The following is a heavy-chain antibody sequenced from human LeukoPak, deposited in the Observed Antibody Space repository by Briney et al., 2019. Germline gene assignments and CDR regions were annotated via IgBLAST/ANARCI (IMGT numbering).Heavy chain of an antibody. CDR2: IYYSGST. J-gene: IGHJ4*02. V-gene: IGHV4-31*03. CDR1: GGSISSGGYY. CDR3: ARAITPSRDGYYPDY. Sequence: SETLSLTCTVSGGSISSGGYYWSWIRQHPGKGLEWIGYIYYSGSTYYNPSLKRRVTISVDTSTNQFSLKLSSVTAADTAVYYCARAITPSRDGYYPDYWGQGTLVTVSS. D-gene: IGHD5-24*01.